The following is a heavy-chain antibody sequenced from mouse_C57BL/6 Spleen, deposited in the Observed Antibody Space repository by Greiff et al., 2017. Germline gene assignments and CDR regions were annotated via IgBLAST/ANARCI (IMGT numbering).Heavy chain of an antibody. Sequence: QVQLQQPGAELVRPGSSVKLSCKASGYTFTSYWMHWVKQRPIQGLEWIGNIDPSDSETHYNQKFKDKATLTVDKSSSTAYMQLSSLTSEDSAVYYCARGAQAHCGGWGQGTTLTVSS. CDR1: GYTFTSYW. V-gene: IGHV1-52*01. CDR3: ARGAQAHCGG. D-gene: IGHD3-1*01. J-gene: IGHJ2*01. CDR2: IDPSDSET.